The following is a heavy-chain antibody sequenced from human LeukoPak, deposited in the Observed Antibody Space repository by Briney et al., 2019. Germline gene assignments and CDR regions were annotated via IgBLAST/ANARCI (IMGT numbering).Heavy chain of an antibody. CDR2: IWYDGSNK. Sequence: GGSLRLSCAASGFTFSSYGMHWVRQAPGKGLEWVAVIWYDGSNKYYADSVKGRFTISRDNSKNTLYLQMNSLRAEDTAVYYCASEGVTRSDAFDIWGQGTMVTVSS. J-gene: IGHJ3*02. CDR3: ASEGVTRSDAFDI. D-gene: IGHD2-2*01. CDR1: GFTFSSYG. V-gene: IGHV3-33*01.